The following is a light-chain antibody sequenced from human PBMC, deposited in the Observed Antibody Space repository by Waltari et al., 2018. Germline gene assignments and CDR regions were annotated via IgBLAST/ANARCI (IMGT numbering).Light chain of an antibody. CDR3: QQYGGSPLIT. J-gene: IGKJ5*01. Sequence: EVVLTQSPGTLSLSPGERATLSCKVSQSVNNRYLAWYQQKPGQAPRLLIYAASTRATGIPDRFSGSGSGTDFTLTIAGLEPEDFALYYCQQYGGSPLITFGQGTQLELK. V-gene: IGKV3-20*01. CDR1: QSVNNRY. CDR2: AAS.